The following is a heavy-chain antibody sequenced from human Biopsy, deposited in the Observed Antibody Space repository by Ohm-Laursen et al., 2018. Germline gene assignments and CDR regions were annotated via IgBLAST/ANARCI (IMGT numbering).Heavy chain of an antibody. CDR3: ARADRNQMLSTV. D-gene: IGHD2-2*01. J-gene: IGHJ6*02. CDR2: VNPVSKNT. CDR1: GYTFTSYD. V-gene: IGHV1-8*01. Sequence: ASVKVSCKTYGYTFTSYDISWMRQVSGQGLEWIGWVNPVSKNTVSVKDFRGRVTLTGDTSSSTSYMELRSLTSKDTAIYYCARADRNQMLSTVWGQGTAVTVSS.